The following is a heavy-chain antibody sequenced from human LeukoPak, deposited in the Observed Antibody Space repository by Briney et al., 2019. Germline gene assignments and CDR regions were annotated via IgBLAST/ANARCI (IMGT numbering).Heavy chain of an antibody. CDR2: IGTAGDT. CDR1: GFTFSSYD. CDR3: ARGAEGRSSTYGMDV. D-gene: IGHD2-15*01. Sequence: GGSLRLSCAASGFTFSSYDMHWVRQATGKGLEWASTIGTAGDTYYAASVKGRFTISRQNAQHSLYLQMNSLRAGDTTVYYCARGAEGRSSTYGMDVWGQGPTVTVPS. V-gene: IGHV3-13*01. J-gene: IGHJ6*02.